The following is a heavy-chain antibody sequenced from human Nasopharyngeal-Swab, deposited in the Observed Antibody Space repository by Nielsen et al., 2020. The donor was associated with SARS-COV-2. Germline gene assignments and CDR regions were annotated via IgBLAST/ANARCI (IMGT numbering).Heavy chain of an antibody. J-gene: IGHJ3*02. CDR3: VRGYGGNSEVDAFDI. CDR1: KFSFSSHA. Sequence: GGYLRLSCAASKFSFSSHAMHWVRQAPGKGLEWVAVIAYDGSNKYYVDSVRGRFTISRDNSKNTLYLQMNSLRAEDTAVYYCVRGYGGNSEVDAFDIWGQGTMVTVSS. V-gene: IGHV3-30*04. CDR2: IAYDGSNK. D-gene: IGHD4-23*01.